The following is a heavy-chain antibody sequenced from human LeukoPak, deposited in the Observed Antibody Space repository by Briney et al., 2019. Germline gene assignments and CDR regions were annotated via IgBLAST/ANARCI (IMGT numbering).Heavy chain of an antibody. CDR1: GGTFSSYA. CDR3: ARGWSVEWLPHY. J-gene: IGHJ4*02. V-gene: IGHV1-69*13. CDR2: IIPIFGTA. D-gene: IGHD3-3*01. Sequence: ASVQVSCKASGGTFSSYAISWVRQAPGQGLEWMGGIIPIFGTANYAQKFQGRVTITADESTSTAYMELSSLRSEDTAVYYCARGWSVEWLPHYWGQGTLVTVSS.